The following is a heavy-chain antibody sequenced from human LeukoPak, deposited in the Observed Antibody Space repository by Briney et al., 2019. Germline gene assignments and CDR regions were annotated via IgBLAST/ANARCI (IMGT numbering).Heavy chain of an antibody. Sequence: SETLSLTCAVSGGFISSGGYSWSWIRQPPGKGPEWIGYIYDSGRAYYNPSLQSRVTISVDTSKNQFSLKLSSVTAADTAVYFCARTGFSLFDYWGQGALVTVSS. CDR2: IYDSGRA. J-gene: IGHJ4*02. V-gene: IGHV4-30-4*07. CDR1: GGFISSGGYS. CDR3: ARTGFSLFDY. D-gene: IGHD2-15*01.